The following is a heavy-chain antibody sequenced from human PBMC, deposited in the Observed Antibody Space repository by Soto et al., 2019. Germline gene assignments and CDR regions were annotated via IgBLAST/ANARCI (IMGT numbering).Heavy chain of an antibody. CDR3: AKDHTTMTGSDGGS. CDR1: GFTFSSYA. J-gene: IGHJ5*02. Sequence: EVQLLESGGGLVQPGGSLRLSCAASGFTFSSYAMSWVRQAPGKGLDWVSAISGSGGSTYYADSVKGRFTISRDNSKDTLYLQMNSLSAEDTAVYYCAKDHTTMTGSDGGSWGQGTLVTVSS. V-gene: IGHV3-23*01. CDR2: ISGSGGST. D-gene: IGHD3-22*01.